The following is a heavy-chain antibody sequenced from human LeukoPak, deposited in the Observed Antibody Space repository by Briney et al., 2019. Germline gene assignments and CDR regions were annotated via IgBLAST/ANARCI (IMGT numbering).Heavy chain of an antibody. CDR3: ARAGYDYVWGSYRYPGHFDY. Sequence: SQTLSLTCAVYGGSFSGYYWSWIRQPPGKGLEWIGEINHSGSTNYNPSLKSRVTISVDTSKNQFSLKLSSVTAADTAVYYCARAGYDYVWGSYRYPGHFDYWGQGTLSPSPQ. D-gene: IGHD3-16*02. CDR2: INHSGST. CDR1: GGSFSGYY. J-gene: IGHJ4*02. V-gene: IGHV4-34*01.